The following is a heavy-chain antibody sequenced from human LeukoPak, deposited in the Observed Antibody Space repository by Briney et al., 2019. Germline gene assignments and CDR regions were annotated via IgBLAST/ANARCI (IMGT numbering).Heavy chain of an antibody. V-gene: IGHV4-34*01. CDR2: INHSGST. CDR1: GGSFSGYY. CDR3: ARHQVDSSSPLPGSLDY. D-gene: IGHD6-19*01. J-gene: IGHJ4*02. Sequence: PSETLSLTCAVYGGSFSGYYWSWIRQPPGKGLEWIGEINHSGSTNYNPSLKSRVTISVDTSKNQFSLKLSSVTAADTAVYYCARHQVDSSSPLPGSLDYWGQGTLVTVSS.